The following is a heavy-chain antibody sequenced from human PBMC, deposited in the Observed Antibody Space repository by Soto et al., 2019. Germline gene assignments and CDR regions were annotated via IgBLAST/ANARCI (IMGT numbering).Heavy chain of an antibody. D-gene: IGHD5-18*01. CDR1: GYTFTSYA. V-gene: IGHV1-3*01. J-gene: IGHJ6*02. CDR2: INAGNGNT. Sequence: ASVKVSCKASGYTFTSYAMHWVRQAPGQRLEWMGWINAGNGNTKYSQKLQGRVTITRDTSASTAYMELSSLRSEDTAVYYCARREINTAMGLDYYYGMDVWGQGTTVTVSS. CDR3: ARREINTAMGLDYYYGMDV.